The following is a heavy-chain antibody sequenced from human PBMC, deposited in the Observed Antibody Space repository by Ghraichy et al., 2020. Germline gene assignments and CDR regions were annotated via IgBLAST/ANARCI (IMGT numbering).Heavy chain of an antibody. CDR1: GFTFSSYS. D-gene: IGHD2-2*01. V-gene: IGHV3-21*01. CDR3: ARGGVVVVPAAMPLDV. Sequence: GALRLSCAASGFTFSSYSMNWVRQAPGKGLEWVSSISSSSSYIYYADSVKGRFTISRDNAKNSLYLQMNSLRAEDTAVYYCARGGVVVVPAAMPLDVWGQGTTVTVSS. J-gene: IGHJ6*02. CDR2: ISSSSSYI.